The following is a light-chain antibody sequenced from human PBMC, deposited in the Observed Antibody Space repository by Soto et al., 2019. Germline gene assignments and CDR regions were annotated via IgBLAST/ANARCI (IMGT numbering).Light chain of an antibody. CDR1: QSVNSN. Sequence: EIVMTQSPATLSVSPGERATLSCRASQSVNSNFAWYRQKPGQAPRLLISDASTRATGVPARFSGSGSGTEFTPTVSSLQSEDSGIYYCQQYNFWPPLTFGGGTKVEIK. CDR3: QQYNFWPPLT. J-gene: IGKJ4*01. CDR2: DAS. V-gene: IGKV3-15*01.